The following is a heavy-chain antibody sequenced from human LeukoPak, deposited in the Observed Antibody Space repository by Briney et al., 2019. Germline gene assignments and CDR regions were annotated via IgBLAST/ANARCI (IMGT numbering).Heavy chain of an antibody. CDR3: ATVRYYDSRDFDY. Sequence: PGGSLRLSCAASGFTFSRYDLHWVRQAPGKGLEWMAVISSDGNNRYYADSVKGRFTISRDNSKNTLYLQMNSLRAEDTAVYYCATVRYYDSRDFDYWGQGTLVTVSS. V-gene: IGHV3-30-3*01. CDR1: GFTFSRYD. J-gene: IGHJ4*02. CDR2: ISSDGNNR. D-gene: IGHD3-22*01.